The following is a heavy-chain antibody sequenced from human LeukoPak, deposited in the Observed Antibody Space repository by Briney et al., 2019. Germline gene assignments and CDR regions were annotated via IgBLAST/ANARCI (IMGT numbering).Heavy chain of an antibody. CDR1: GYTLTELS. Sequence: ASVKVSYKVSGYTLTELSMHWVRQAPGKGLEWMGGFDPEDGETIYAQKFQGRVTMTEDTSTDTAYMELSSLRSEDTAVYYCATDMRTVADYYYYGMDVWGQGTTVTVSS. D-gene: IGHD4-23*01. CDR2: FDPEDGET. J-gene: IGHJ6*02. V-gene: IGHV1-24*01. CDR3: ATDMRTVADYYYYGMDV.